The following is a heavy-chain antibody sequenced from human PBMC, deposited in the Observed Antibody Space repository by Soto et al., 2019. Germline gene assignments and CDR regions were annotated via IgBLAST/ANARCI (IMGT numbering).Heavy chain of an antibody. V-gene: IGHV4-39*01. Sequence: SETLSLTCTVSGGSVSRRNYYGVWIRQPPGKGLAWMGSLFYSDITYYGPSLKSRVLMSVDTSKNQSSLKLCSVTAADMAVYYCAIHYCPPGDCYDSSGLFDSWGQGTLVTVSS. CDR3: AIHYCPPGDCYDSSGLFDS. J-gene: IGHJ4*02. CDR1: GGSVSRRNYY. CDR2: LFYSDIT. D-gene: IGHD3-22*01.